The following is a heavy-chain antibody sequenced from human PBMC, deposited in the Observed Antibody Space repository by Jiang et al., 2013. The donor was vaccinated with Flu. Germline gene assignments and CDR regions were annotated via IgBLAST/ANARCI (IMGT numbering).Heavy chain of an antibody. CDR1: GGTSSSYT. CDR2: IIPIFGTA. V-gene: IGHV1-69*01. J-gene: IGHJ6*02. D-gene: IGHD2/OR15-2a*01. CDR3: ARDMHYFNNRDVTPVYYDYYGMDV. Sequence: EVKKPGSSVKVSCKASGGTSSSYTINWVRQAPGQGLVWMGGIIPIFGTANYAQNFQGRVTITADESTSTAYMVLSSLRSEDTAVYYCARDMHYFNNRDVTPVYYDYYGMDVWGQGTTVTVSS.